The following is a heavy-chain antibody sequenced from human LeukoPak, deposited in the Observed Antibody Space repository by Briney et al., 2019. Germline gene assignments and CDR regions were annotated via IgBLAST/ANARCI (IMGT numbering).Heavy chain of an antibody. CDR1: GFTLCSYG. V-gene: IGHV3-30*18. CDR3: AKSADAVAALLNYYGMDV. CDR2: ISYDGSNK. D-gene: IGHD6-19*01. J-gene: IGHJ6*02. Sequence: PRGSLRLSCAASGFTLCSYGMHWVRQAPSKGLEWVAVISYDGSNKYYADSVKGRFTISRDNSKNTLYLQMNSLRAEDTAVYYCAKSADAVAALLNYYGMDVWGQGTTVTVSS.